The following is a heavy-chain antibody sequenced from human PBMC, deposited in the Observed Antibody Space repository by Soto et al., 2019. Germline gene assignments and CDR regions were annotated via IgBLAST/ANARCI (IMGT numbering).Heavy chain of an antibody. J-gene: IGHJ4*02. CDR2: IKEDGSES. CDR1: GFTFSTHW. CDR3: AKDVR. Sequence: EVQLVVSGGDLVQPGGSLRLSCAASGFTFSTHWMSWVRQAPGKGLEWVANIKEDGSESYYADSVKGRFTISRDNAKNSLYLQMNGLRVEDTALYYCAKDVRWGQGTLVTVSS. V-gene: IGHV3-7*05.